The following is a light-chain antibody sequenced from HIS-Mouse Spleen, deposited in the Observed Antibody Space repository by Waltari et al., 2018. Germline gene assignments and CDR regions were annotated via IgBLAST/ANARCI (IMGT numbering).Light chain of an antibody. CDR3: CSYAGSYTGV. J-gene: IGLJ1*01. CDR1: SSDVGGYNY. Sequence: QSALTQPRSVSGSPGQSVTISCTGTSSDVGGYNYVSWYQQHPGKAPKLMIYDVSKRPSGAPDRFSGSKSGNTASLTISGLQAEDEADYYCCSYAGSYTGVFGTGTKVTVL. V-gene: IGLV2-11*01. CDR2: DVS.